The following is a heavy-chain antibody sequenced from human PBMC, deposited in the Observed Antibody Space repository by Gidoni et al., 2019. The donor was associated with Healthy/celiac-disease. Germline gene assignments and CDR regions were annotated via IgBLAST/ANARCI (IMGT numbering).Heavy chain of an antibody. J-gene: IGHJ4*01. CDR1: GGYFSGYY. CDR3: ARGQREYYYGSGRYDY. D-gene: IGHD3-10*01. Sequence: QVQLQQWGAGLLKPSGNLSHNLAVYGGYFSGYYWSCIRQHPGKGLEGIGESNHSGSTNYNPSIKSRVTISVDTSKNQFSLKLIPVTAADTAVYYCARGQREYYYGSGRYDYWSHGTLVTVSS. V-gene: IGHV4-34*01. CDR2: SNHSGST.